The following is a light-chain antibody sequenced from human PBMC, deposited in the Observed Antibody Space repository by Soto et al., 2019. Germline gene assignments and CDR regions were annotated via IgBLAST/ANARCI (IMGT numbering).Light chain of an antibody. J-gene: IGKJ1*01. CDR2: AAS. CDR3: HQYGSSITWT. CDR1: QSVTSNY. V-gene: IGKV3-20*01. Sequence: EVVLTQSPGTVSLSPGERATLSCRASQSVTSNYLAWYQQKPGQAPMLLIYAASSRATGIPDRFSGSGSGTDFTLSSSRLEPEDFAVYYCHQYGSSITWTFGQGTKVEIK.